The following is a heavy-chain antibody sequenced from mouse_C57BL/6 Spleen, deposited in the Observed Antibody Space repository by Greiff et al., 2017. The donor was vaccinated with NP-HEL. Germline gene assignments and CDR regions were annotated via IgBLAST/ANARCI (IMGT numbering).Heavy chain of an antibody. Sequence: EVQLVESGGGLVKPGGSLKLSCAASGFTFSDYGMHWVRQAPEKGLEWVAYISSGSSTIYYADTLKGRVTISRDNAKNTLFLQMTSLRSEETAMYYCARGQGFAYWGQGTLVTVSA. J-gene: IGHJ3*01. CDR1: GFTFSDYG. CDR3: ARGQGFAY. CDR2: ISSGSSTI. V-gene: IGHV5-17*01.